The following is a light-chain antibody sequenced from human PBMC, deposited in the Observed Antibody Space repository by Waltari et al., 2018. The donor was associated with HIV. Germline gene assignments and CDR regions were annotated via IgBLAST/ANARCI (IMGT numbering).Light chain of an antibody. J-gene: IGKJ2*01. CDR2: FAS. CDR1: QNISES. V-gene: IGKV6-21*01. Sequence: EIVLTQSPDFQSVTPRAKVTITCRASQNISESLHWYQQKPDQSPNLLIKFASQSFSGVPSRFSGSGSGTDFTLTISSLEAEDAATYYCLQSTTLPYTFGQGTKLEIK. CDR3: LQSTTLPYT.